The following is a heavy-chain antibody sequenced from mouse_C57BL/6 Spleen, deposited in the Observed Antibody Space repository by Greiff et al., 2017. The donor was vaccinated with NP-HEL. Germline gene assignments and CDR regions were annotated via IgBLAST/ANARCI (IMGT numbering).Heavy chain of an antibody. J-gene: IGHJ4*01. V-gene: IGHV1-26*01. CDR3: ARGGRYDGYYENYYAMDY. Sequence: EVQLQQSGPELVKPGASVKISCKASGYTFTDYYMNWVKQSHGKSLEWIGDINPNNGGTSYNQKFKGKATLTVDKSSSTAYMELRSLTSEDSAVYYCARGGRYDGYYENYYAMDYWGQGTSVTVSS. D-gene: IGHD2-3*01. CDR1: GYTFTDYY. CDR2: INPNNGGT.